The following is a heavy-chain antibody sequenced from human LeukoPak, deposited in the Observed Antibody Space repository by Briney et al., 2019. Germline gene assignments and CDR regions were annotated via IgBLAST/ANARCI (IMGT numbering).Heavy chain of an antibody. CDR3: ARGFYDILTGYYPPFDY. Sequence: GGSLRLSCAASGFTFSSYWMHWVRQAPGKGLVWVSRINSDGSSTSYADSVKGRFTISRDNAKNTLYLQMNSLRAEDTAVYYCARGFYDILTGYYPPFDYWGQGTLVTVSS. J-gene: IGHJ4*02. CDR1: GFTFSSYW. CDR2: INSDGSST. V-gene: IGHV3-74*01. D-gene: IGHD3-9*01.